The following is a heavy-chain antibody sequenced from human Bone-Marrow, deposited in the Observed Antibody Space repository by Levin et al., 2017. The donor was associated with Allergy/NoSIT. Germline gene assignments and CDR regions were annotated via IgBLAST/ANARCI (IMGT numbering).Heavy chain of an antibody. J-gene: IGHJ4*02. CDR3: AREYCSSTSCLDY. CDR2: INKDGSEN. D-gene: IGHD2-2*01. V-gene: IGHV3-7*04. CDR1: GFPFSSYW. Sequence: RSGGSLRLSCAASGFPFSSYWMSWVRQAPGKGLEWVANINKDGSENYYVDSVEGRFTTSRDNSKNSVYLQMTSLRAEDTAVYYCAREYCSSTSCLDYWGQGTLVTVSS.